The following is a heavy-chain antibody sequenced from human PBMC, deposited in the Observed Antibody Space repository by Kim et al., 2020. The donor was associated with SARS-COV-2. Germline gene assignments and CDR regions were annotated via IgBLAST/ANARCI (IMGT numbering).Heavy chain of an antibody. CDR1: GYTFTSYY. Sequence: ASVKVSCKASGYTFTSYYMHWVRQAPGQGLEWMGIINPSGGSTSYAQKFQGRVTMTRDTSTSTVSMELSSLRSEDTAVYYCARDYGGNPHDYWGQGTLVTVSS. CDR3: ARDYGGNPHDY. D-gene: IGHD4-17*01. V-gene: IGHV1-46*01. J-gene: IGHJ4*02. CDR2: INPSGGST.